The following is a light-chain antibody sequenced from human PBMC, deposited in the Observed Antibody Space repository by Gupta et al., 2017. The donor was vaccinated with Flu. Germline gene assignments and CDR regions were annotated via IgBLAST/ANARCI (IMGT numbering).Light chain of an antibody. CDR2: SSS. V-gene: IGKV1-17*01. Sequence: EIHITPSPSSLSPSIGDRVTITCPASQGIINALAWYQQKPGKAPERLIYSSSRLQTGVPPRFSGSGSGTQFTLTISSLQPEDFATYYCLQHNSYPRTFGQGTEVEIK. CDR1: QGIINA. J-gene: IGKJ1*01. CDR3: LQHNSYPRT.